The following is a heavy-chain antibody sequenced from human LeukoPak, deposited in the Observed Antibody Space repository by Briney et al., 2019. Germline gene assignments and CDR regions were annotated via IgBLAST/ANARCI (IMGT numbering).Heavy chain of an antibody. Sequence: PGGSLRLSCAASGLTFSDYYMSWIRQAPGKGLEWVSYFSSSSSYTNYADSVKGRFTISRDNAKNSLYLQMNSLRAEDTAVYYCARMDIVVVGQGYFDYWGQGTLVTVSS. J-gene: IGHJ4*02. V-gene: IGHV3-11*03. CDR2: FSSSSSYT. CDR3: ARMDIVVVGQGYFDY. D-gene: IGHD3-22*01. CDR1: GLTFSDYY.